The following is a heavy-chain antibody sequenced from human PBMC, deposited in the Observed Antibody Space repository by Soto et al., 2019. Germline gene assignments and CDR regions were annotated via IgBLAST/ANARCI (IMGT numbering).Heavy chain of an antibody. J-gene: IGHJ6*02. CDR1: GFTFSSYG. Sequence: GGSLRLSCAASGFTFSSYGMHWVRQAPGKGLEWVAVISYDGSNKYYADSVKGRFTISRDNSKNTLYLQMNSLRAEDTAVYYCAKPSAGTYYYYGMDVWGQGTTVTVPS. CDR3: AKPSAGTYYYYGMDV. V-gene: IGHV3-30*18. D-gene: IGHD6-19*01. CDR2: ISYDGSNK.